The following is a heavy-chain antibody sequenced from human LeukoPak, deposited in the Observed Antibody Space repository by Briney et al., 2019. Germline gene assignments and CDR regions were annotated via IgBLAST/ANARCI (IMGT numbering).Heavy chain of an antibody. J-gene: IGHJ4*02. CDR1: GFTFSSYG. V-gene: IGHV3-30*18. Sequence: PGGSLRLSCAASGFTFSSYGMHWVRQAPGKGLEWVAVISYDGSNKYYADSVKGRFTISRDNSKNTLYLQMNSLRAEDTAVYYCAKDRAAAGTGYFDNWGQGTLVTVSS. D-gene: IGHD6-13*01. CDR2: ISYDGSNK. CDR3: AKDRAAAGTGYFDN.